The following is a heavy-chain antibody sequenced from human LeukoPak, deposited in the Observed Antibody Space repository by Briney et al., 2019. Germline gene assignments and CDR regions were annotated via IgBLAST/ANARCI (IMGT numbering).Heavy chain of an antibody. V-gene: IGHV3-11*01. CDR1: GFTFSDYQ. CDR2: MGSGGRTI. Sequence: GGSLRLSCAASGFTFSDYQMSWIRQAPGKGLEWVSYMGSGGRTIYYADPVRGRFTISRDNAKNSLYLQMNSLRAEDSALYYCARVRGQLVRSYMDVWGKGTTVTVSS. D-gene: IGHD6-13*01. CDR3: ARVRGQLVRSYMDV. J-gene: IGHJ6*03.